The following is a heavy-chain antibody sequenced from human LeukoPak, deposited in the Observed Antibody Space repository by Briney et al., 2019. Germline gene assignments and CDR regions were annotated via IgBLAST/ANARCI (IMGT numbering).Heavy chain of an antibody. J-gene: IGHJ4*02. D-gene: IGHD6-13*01. CDR3: AREAAAGIFFDY. CDR1: GFTFSSYA. Sequence: PGGSLRLSCAASGFTFSSYAMHWVRQAPGKGLEWVAVISYDGSNKYYADSVKGRFTISRDNSKNTLYLQMNSLRAEDTAVYYCAREAAAGIFFDYWGQGTLVTVSS. CDR2: ISYDGSNK. V-gene: IGHV3-30-3*01.